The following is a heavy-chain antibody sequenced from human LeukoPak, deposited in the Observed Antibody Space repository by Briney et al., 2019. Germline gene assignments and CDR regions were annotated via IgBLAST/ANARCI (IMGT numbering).Heavy chain of an antibody. J-gene: IGHJ4*02. Sequence: GGSLRLSCAASGFTFSTYWMHWVRQAPGKGLVWVSRINSAGSSISYADSVQGRFTISRDNAKNTLYLQMNSLRAEDTAVYYCVRVERWYSIDYWGQGTLVTVSS. CDR1: GFTFSTYW. V-gene: IGHV3-74*01. CDR2: INSAGSSI. CDR3: VRVERWYSIDY. D-gene: IGHD2-15*01.